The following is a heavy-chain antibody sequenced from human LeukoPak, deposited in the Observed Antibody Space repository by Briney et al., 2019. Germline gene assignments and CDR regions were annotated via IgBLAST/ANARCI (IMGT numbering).Heavy chain of an antibody. CDR2: ISWNSGGI. D-gene: IGHD2-2*02. CDR3: AKAAAYTN. CDR1: GFTFDDYA. J-gene: IGHJ3*01. V-gene: IGHV3-9*01. Sequence: GGSLRLSCAASGFTFDDYAMHWVRQAPGKGLEWVSGISWNSGGIGYADSVKGRFTISRDNAKNSLYLQMNSLRAEDTALYYCAKAAAYTNWGQGTMVTVSS.